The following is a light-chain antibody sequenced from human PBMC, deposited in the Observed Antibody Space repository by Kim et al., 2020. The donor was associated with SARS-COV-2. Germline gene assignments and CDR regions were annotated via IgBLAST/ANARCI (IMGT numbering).Light chain of an antibody. CDR1: QYVTSNY. V-gene: IGKV3-20*01. J-gene: IGKJ4*01. CDR3: QQYGNSPLT. CDR2: AAS. Sequence: SPGERATFSCRASQYVTSNYLAWYQHTPGQAPRLVIYAASSRATDIPDRFSGSGSGTDFALTISRLEPEDFAVYYCQQYGNSPLTFGGGTRVEIK.